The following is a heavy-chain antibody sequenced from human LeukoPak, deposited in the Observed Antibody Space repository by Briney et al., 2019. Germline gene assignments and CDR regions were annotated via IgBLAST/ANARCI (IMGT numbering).Heavy chain of an antibody. V-gene: IGHV5-51*01. J-gene: IGHJ4*02. D-gene: IGHD3-22*01. CDR2: IYPGDSDT. Sequence: PGESLKISCNGSGYSFNSYWVGWVPQMPGKGLEWMGIIYPGDSDTRYSPSFQGQVTISADKSISTAYLQWSSLKASDTAMYYCARRSGSHFDFWGQGTLVTVSS. CDR1: GYSFNSYW. CDR3: ARRSGSHFDF.